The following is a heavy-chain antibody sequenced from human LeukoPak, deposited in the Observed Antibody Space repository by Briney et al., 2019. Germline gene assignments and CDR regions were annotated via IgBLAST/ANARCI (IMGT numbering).Heavy chain of an antibody. J-gene: IGHJ4*02. D-gene: IGHD6-19*01. V-gene: IGHV3-23*01. CDR3: ARDTPLFAYGSGWSTNSFDF. CDR1: GFIFSSYA. CDR2: VTGSSRST. Sequence: PGGSLRLSCAASGFIFSSYAMSWVRQAPGKGLEWVSTVTGSSRSTYYADSVKGRFTISRDNSKNTLSLQMSSLRAEDTAIYYCARDTPLFAYGSGWSTNSFDFWRQGTLVTVSS.